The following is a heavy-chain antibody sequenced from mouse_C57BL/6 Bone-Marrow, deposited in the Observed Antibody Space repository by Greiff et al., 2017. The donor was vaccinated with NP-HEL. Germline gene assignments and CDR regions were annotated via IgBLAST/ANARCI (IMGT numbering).Heavy chain of an antibody. V-gene: IGHV1-82*01. Sequence: VQLQQSGPELVKPGASVKISCKASGYAFSSSWMNWVKQRPGKGLEWIGRIYPGDGDTNYNGKFKGKATLTADKSSSTAYMQLSSLTSEDSAVYFCASSGGGGYYWYFDVWGTGTTVTVSS. J-gene: IGHJ1*03. CDR3: ASSGGGGYYWYFDV. CDR2: IYPGDGDT. CDR1: GYAFSSSW. D-gene: IGHD1-1*02.